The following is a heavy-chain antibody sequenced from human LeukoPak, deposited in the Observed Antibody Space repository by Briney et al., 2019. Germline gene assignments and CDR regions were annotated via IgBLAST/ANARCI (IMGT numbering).Heavy chain of an antibody. V-gene: IGHV3-23*01. J-gene: IGHJ4*02. Sequence: GGSLRLSCAASGFTFSSYAVSWVRQAPGKGLEWVSAISGSGGSTYYADSVKGRFTISRDNSKNTLYLQMNSLRAEDTAVYYCAKARGDIVATIFDYWGQGTLVTVSS. CDR1: GFTFSSYA. D-gene: IGHD5-12*01. CDR2: ISGSGGST. CDR3: AKARGDIVATIFDY.